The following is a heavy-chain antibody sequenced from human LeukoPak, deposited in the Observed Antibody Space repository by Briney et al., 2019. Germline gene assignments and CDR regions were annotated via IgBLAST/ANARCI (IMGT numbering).Heavy chain of an antibody. D-gene: IGHD3-3*01. CDR3: ARVNLLRFLEEDY. CDR2: INHSGST. V-gene: IGHV4-34*01. J-gene: IGHJ4*02. Sequence: SETLPLTCAVYGGSFSGYYWSWIRQPPGKGLEWIGEINHSGSTNYNPSLKSRVTISVDTSKNQFSLKLSSVTAADTAVYYCARVNLLRFLEEDYWGQGTLVTVSS. CDR1: GGSFSGYY.